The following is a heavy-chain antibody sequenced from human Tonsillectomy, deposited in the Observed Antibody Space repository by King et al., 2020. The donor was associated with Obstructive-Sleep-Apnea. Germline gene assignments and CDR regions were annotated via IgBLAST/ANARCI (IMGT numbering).Heavy chain of an antibody. V-gene: IGHV4-31*03. CDR2: IYYSGST. CDR1: GGSISSGGYY. Sequence: QLQESGPGLVKPSQTLSLTCTVSGGSISSGGYYWSWIRQYPGKGLEWIGYIYYSGSTYSNPSLKSRLSISVDTSKNQFSLKLSSVTAADTAVYYWSGASVNGYSGWLDHWGQGTLVTVSS. CDR3: SGASVNGYSGWLDH. J-gene: IGHJ5*02. D-gene: IGHD5-12*01.